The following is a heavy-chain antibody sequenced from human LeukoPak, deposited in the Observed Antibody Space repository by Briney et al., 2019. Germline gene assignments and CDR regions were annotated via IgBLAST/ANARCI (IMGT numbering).Heavy chain of an antibody. D-gene: IGHD6-19*01. Sequence: SETLSLTCAVSGGSISSSWWSWVRQPPGKGLEWIGEVFHSGSTNYNPSLKSRVTISVDKSKNHFSLELTSVTAADTAVYYCTCHSGWSGPSEWGQGTLVIVSS. CDR3: TCHSGWSGPSE. J-gene: IGHJ4*02. CDR2: VFHSGST. V-gene: IGHV4-4*02. CDR1: GGSISSSW.